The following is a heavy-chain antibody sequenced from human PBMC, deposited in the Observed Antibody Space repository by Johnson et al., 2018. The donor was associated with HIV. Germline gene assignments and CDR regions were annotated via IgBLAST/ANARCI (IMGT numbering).Heavy chain of an antibody. Sequence: QVQLVESGGGVVQPGRSLRLSCAASGFTFSSYAMHWVRQAPGKGLEWVAVISYDGSNKYYPDSLKGRFTISRDNSKNTLYLQMNSLRDEDTAAHYCAKSVGADTSVELDIWGQGTMVTVFS. J-gene: IGHJ3*02. CDR1: GFTFSSYA. V-gene: IGHV3-30*04. CDR3: AKSVGADTSVELDI. CDR2: ISYDGSNK. D-gene: IGHD1-26*01.